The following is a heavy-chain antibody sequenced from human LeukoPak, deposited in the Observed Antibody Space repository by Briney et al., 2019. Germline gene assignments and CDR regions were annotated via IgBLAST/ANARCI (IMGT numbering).Heavy chain of an antibody. CDR2: INPNSGGT. CDR3: ASDLLPDYGDVGY. D-gene: IGHD4-17*01. V-gene: IGHV1-2*02. J-gene: IGHJ4*02. Sequence: GASVKVSYKASGYTFTGYYMHWVRQAPGQGLEWMGWINPNSGGTNYAQKFQGRVTMTRDTSISTAYMELCRLRSDDTAVYYCASDLLPDYGDVGYWGQGTLVTVSS. CDR1: GYTFTGYY.